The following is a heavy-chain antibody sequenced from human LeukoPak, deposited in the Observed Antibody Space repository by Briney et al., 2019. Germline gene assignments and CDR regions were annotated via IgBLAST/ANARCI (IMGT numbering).Heavy chain of an antibody. CDR3: ARDCPISPGEYQLPLWFDP. V-gene: IGHV4-4*07. D-gene: IGHD2-2*01. Sequence: PSETLSFTCTVSGGSISSYYWSWIRQPAGKGLEWIGRIYTSGSTNYNPSLKSRVTMSVDTSKNQFSLKLSSVTAADTAVYYCARDCPISPGEYQLPLWFDPWGQGTLVTVSS. J-gene: IGHJ5*02. CDR1: GGSISSYY. CDR2: IYTSGST.